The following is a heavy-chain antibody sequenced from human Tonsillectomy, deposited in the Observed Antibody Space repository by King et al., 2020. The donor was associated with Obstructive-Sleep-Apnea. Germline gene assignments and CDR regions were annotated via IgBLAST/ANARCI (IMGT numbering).Heavy chain of an antibody. Sequence: VQLVESGGGLVQPGGSLRLSCAASGFTFSNYWMTWVRQAPGKGLEWVANIKQDGSEKYYVDSVKGRFTISRDNAKNSLYLQINSLRAEDTAVYYCARYYYYDSSDYYPGYFDYWGQGTLVTVSS. CDR1: GFTFSNYW. V-gene: IGHV3-7*03. CDR3: ARYYYYDSSDYYPGYFDY. CDR2: IKQDGSEK. J-gene: IGHJ4*02. D-gene: IGHD3-22*01.